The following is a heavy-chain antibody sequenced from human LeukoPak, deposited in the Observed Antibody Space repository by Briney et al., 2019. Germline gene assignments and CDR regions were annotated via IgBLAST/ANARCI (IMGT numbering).Heavy chain of an antibody. CDR3: ARLPLRSHFDY. CDR1: GGSISSYY. CDR2: IYYSGST. Sequence: PSETLSLTCTVSGGSISSYYWSWIRQPPGKGLEWIGYIYYSGSTNYNPSLKSRVTISVDTSKNQFSLKLSSVTAADTAVYYCARLPLRSHFDYWCQGTLVTVSS. V-gene: IGHV4-59*08. J-gene: IGHJ4*02.